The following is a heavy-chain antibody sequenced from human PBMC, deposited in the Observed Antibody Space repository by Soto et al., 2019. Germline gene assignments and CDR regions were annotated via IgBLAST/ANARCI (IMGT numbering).Heavy chain of an antibody. CDR3: ARDLGEVSAF. CDR2: ISSSSSYI. J-gene: IGHJ4*02. V-gene: IGHV3-21*06. D-gene: IGHD3-10*01. Sequence: GGSLRLSCAASGFTFSSSTMSWVRQPPGKGLEWVSAISSSSSYIYYADSLKGRFTISRDNAKNSLYLQMHSPRAEDTALYYCARDLGEVSAFWGQGDLVTVSS. CDR1: GFTFSSST.